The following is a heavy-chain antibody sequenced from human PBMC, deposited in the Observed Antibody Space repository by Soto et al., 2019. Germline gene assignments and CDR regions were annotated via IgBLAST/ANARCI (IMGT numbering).Heavy chain of an antibody. CDR1: GGSITRSY. V-gene: IGHV4-59*01. Sequence: QVQLQESGPGLVKPSETLSVTCNVSGGSITRSYWIWIRQPPGKRLEWIGYIHYTGATRYSPSLKSRVTMSVDTYKNQISLKLNSVTAADTAVYYCARGGEAVAGYDYSGLHVWGRGTSVTVSS. CDR3: ARGGEAVAGYDYSGLHV. J-gene: IGHJ6*02. CDR2: IHYTGAT. D-gene: IGHD6-19*01.